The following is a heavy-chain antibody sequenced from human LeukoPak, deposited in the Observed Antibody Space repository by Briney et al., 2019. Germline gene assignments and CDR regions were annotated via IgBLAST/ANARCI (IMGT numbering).Heavy chain of an antibody. D-gene: IGHD6-13*01. Sequence: GGSLRLSCAAPGFSFSSYSMNWVRQAPGRGLEWVSSISASGNYIYYADSVKGRFTISRDSAENSLYLQMNSLGAEDTAVYYCASGSWYGFDYWGQGTLVTVSS. V-gene: IGHV3-21*01. CDR3: ASGSWYGFDY. J-gene: IGHJ4*02. CDR2: ISASGNYI. CDR1: GFSFSSYS.